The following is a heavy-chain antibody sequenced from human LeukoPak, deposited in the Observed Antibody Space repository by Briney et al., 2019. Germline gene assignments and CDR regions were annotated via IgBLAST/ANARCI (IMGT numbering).Heavy chain of an antibody. J-gene: IGHJ6*02. CDR3: AKGSSYYGSGSHPSYYYYYGMDV. V-gene: IGHV3-9*01. D-gene: IGHD3-10*01. CDR1: GFTFDDYA. CDR2: ISWNSGSI. Sequence: GGSLRLSCAASGFTFDDYAMHWVRQAPGKGLEWVSGISWNSGSIGYADSVKGRFTISRDNAKNSLYLQMNSLRAEDTALYYCAKGSSYYGSGSHPSYYYYYGMDVWGQGTTVTVSS.